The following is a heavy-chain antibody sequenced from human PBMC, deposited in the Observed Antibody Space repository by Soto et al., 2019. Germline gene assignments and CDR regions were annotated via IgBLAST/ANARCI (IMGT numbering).Heavy chain of an antibody. V-gene: IGHV3-11*01. CDR3: ARGGRVGSPGYQHYYHCGMDV. J-gene: IGHJ6*02. CDR2: ISSSGRSI. Sequence: PGGPLGPSGPAFDYIFSPNNMNWISKVQGKGGEVVSCISSSGRSIFYADSVKGRFAIARDSAKNSLFLQMNSLRADDTAVYYCARGGRVGSPGYQHYYHCGMDVWGQGTTVTVYS. D-gene: IGHD3-9*01. CDR1: DYIFSPNN.